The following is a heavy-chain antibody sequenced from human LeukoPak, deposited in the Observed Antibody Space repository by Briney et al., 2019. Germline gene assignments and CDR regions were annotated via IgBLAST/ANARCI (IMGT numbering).Heavy chain of an antibody. CDR1: RFTLINWR. Sequence: GGSLRLSFAASRFTLINWRMNGVGQAPGKGLEWVANINQDGSEKYYVDSVKGRFTISRDNAKNSLYLQMNNLRGEDTAVYYCARGRYYLFDWGQGTLVTVSS. CDR3: ARGRYYLFD. V-gene: IGHV3-7*01. D-gene: IGHD2/OR15-2a*01. CDR2: INQDGSEK. J-gene: IGHJ4*02.